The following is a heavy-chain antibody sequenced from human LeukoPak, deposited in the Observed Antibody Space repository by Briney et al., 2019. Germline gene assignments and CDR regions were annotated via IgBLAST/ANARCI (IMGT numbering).Heavy chain of an antibody. D-gene: IGHD3-22*01. J-gene: IGHJ5*02. CDR1: GYTFTGYY. V-gene: IGHV1-46*01. CDR3: ARGGLGPRNWFDP. Sequence: ASVKVSCKASGYTFTGYYMHWVRQAPGQGLEWMGIINPSGGSTSYAQKFQGRVTMTRDMSTSTVYMEMSSLRSEDTAVYYCARGGLGPRNWFDPWGQGTLVTVSS. CDR2: INPSGGST.